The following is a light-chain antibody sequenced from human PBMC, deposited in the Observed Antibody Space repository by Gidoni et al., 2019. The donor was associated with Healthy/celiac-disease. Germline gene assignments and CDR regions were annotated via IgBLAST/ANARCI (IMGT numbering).Light chain of an antibody. V-gene: IGLV3-21*03. CDR3: QVWDSSSDLWV. CDR1: NIGSKS. J-gene: IGLJ3*02. Sequence: SYVLTQPPSLSVAPVTTARITCGGNNIGSKSVHGYQQKPGQAPVLVVYDDSDRPSGIPERFSGSNSGNTATLTISRVEAGDEADYYCQVWDSSSDLWVFGGGTKLTVL. CDR2: DDS.